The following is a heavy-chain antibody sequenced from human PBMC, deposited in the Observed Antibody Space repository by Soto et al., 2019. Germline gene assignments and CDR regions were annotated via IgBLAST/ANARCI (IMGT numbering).Heavy chain of an antibody. J-gene: IGHJ5*02. CDR2: IYHSGST. CDR1: GGSISSGGXS. CDR3: XXVPGP. Sequence: QLQLQESGSGLVKPSQTLSLTCAVSGGSISSGGXSXSWIRQPPGKGLEWIGYIYHSGSTYYNTXXXXXXXXXXXXXXXXXXXXXXXXXXXXXXXXXXXXVPGPWGQGTLVTVSS. V-gene: IGHV4-30-2*01.